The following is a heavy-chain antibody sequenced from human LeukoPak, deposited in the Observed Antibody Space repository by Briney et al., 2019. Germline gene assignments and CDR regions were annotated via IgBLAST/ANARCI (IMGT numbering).Heavy chain of an antibody. CDR1: GGSISSGSYY. CDR3: AGGYSYGSTYYYMDV. D-gene: IGHD5-18*01. CDR2: IYTSGST. J-gene: IGHJ6*03. Sequence: SETLSLTCTVSGGSISSGSYYWSWIRQPAGKGLEWIGRIYTSGSTNYNPSLKSRVTISVDTSKNQFSLKLSSVTAADTAVYYCAGGYSYGSTYYYMDVWGKGTTVTISS. V-gene: IGHV4-61*02.